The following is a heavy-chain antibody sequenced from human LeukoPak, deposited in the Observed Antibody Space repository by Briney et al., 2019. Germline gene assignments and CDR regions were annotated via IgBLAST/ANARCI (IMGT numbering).Heavy chain of an antibody. CDR1: GGSFSGYY. Sequence: SETLSLTCAVYGGSFSGYYWSWIRQPPGKGLEWIGEINHSGSTNYNPPLKSRVAISVDTSKNQFSLKLSSVTAADTAVYYCARGSKAAPGTFDYWGQGTLVTVSS. CDR3: ARGSKAAPGTFDY. J-gene: IGHJ4*02. CDR2: INHSGST. V-gene: IGHV4-34*01. D-gene: IGHD6-13*01.